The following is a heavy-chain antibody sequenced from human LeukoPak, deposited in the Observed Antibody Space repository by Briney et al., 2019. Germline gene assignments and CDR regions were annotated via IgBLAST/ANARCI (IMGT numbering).Heavy chain of an antibody. Sequence: GGSLRLSCAASGFTFSSYSMNWVRQAPGKGLEWVSYISSSSSTIYYADSVKGRFTISRDNAKNSLYLQMNSLRAEDTAVYYCARGFDYGSGSYYDYWGQGTLVTVSS. V-gene: IGHV3-48*04. CDR1: GFTFSSYS. J-gene: IGHJ4*02. CDR3: ARGFDYGSGSYYDY. CDR2: ISSSSSTI. D-gene: IGHD3-10*01.